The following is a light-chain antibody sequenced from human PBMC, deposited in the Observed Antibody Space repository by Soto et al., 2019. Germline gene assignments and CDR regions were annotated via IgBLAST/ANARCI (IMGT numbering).Light chain of an antibody. CDR3: QHYISYSEA. CDR1: QNIRSR. J-gene: IGKJ1*01. CDR2: DAS. Sequence: IQMTQSPSTLTAPLGDRVTFTCRASQNIRSRWAWLQQKPGKAPKLLIYDASSWASGVPQRFSGSGSGTEFTLTISSLQPDDFATYYCQHYISYSEAFGQGTKV. V-gene: IGKV1-5*01.